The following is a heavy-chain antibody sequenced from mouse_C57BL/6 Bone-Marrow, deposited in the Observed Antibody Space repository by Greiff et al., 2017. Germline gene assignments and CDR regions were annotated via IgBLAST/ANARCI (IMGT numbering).Heavy chain of an antibody. CDR1: GYTFTSYW. V-gene: IGHV1-55*01. CDR3: AIRGLFTTTPLDY. CDR2: IYPGSGST. D-gene: IGHD1-1*01. Sequence: VQLQQPGAELVKPGASVKMSCKASGYTFTSYWITWVKQRPGQGLEWIGDIYPGSGSTNYNEKFKSKATLTVDTPSSTSYMQLSSLTSEDSAVYYGAIRGLFTTTPLDYWGQGTTLPFSS. J-gene: IGHJ2*01.